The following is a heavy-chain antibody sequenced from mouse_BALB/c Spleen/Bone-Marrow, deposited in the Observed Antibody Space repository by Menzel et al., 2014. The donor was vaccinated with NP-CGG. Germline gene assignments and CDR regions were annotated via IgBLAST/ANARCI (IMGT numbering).Heavy chain of an antibody. CDR2: ISTYYGDA. Sequence: QVQLQQSGAELVRPGVPVKISCKGSGYTFTDYAMHWVKQSHAKSLEWIGVISTYYGDASYNQKFKGKATMTVDKSSSTAYMELARLTSEDSAIYYCARESIYYYGSTLDYWGQGTTLTVSS. CDR1: GYTFTDYA. D-gene: IGHD1-1*01. V-gene: IGHV1S137*01. CDR3: ARESIYYYGSTLDY. J-gene: IGHJ2*01.